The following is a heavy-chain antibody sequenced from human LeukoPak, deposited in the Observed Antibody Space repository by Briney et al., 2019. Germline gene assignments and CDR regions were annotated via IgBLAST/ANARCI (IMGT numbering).Heavy chain of an antibody. J-gene: IGHJ6*03. CDR2: IYYSGGT. Sequence: PSETLSLTCTVSGGSISSYYWSWIRQPPGKGLEWIGYIYYSGGTNYNPSLKSRVTISVDTSKNQFSLKLSSVTAADTAVYYRARVLNYYDSSGYYDDYYYYYYMDVWGKGTTVTVSS. D-gene: IGHD3-22*01. V-gene: IGHV4-59*01. CDR1: GGSISSYY. CDR3: ARVLNYYDSSGYYDDYYYYYYMDV.